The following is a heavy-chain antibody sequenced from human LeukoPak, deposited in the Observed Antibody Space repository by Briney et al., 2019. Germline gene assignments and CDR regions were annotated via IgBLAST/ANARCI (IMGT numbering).Heavy chain of an antibody. D-gene: IGHD4-17*01. CDR2: IYYSGST. J-gene: IGHJ3*02. CDR3: ASGVYGDYGAFDI. Sequence: SETLSLTCTVSGGSISSSSYYWGWIRQPPGKGLEWIGSIYYSGSTYYNPSLKSRVTTSVDTSKNQFSLKLSSVTAADTAVYYCASGVYGDYGAFDIWGQGTMVTVSS. CDR1: GGSISSSSYY. V-gene: IGHV4-39*01.